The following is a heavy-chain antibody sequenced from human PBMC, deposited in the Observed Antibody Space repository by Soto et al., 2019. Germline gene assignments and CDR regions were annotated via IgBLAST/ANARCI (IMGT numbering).Heavy chain of an antibody. D-gene: IGHD3-3*01. Sequence: QVQLVESGGGVVQPGRSLRLSCAASGFTFSSYGMHWVRQAPGKGLEWVAVISYDGSNKYYADSVKGRFTISRDNSKNTXXLQMNSLRAEDTAVYYCAKDLRGTYYDFWGDAFDIWGQGTMVTVSS. V-gene: IGHV3-30*18. J-gene: IGHJ3*02. CDR1: GFTFSSYG. CDR3: AKDLRGTYYDFWGDAFDI. CDR2: ISYDGSNK.